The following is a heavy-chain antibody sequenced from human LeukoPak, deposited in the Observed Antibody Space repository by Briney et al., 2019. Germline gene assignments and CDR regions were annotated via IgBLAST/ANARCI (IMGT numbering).Heavy chain of an antibody. CDR3: ARGGVAGTSMLGSWFDP. CDR2: IDPNSGDT. D-gene: IGHD1-14*01. Sequence: ASVKVSCTASGYTFTGYYMHWVRQAPGQGLEWMGWIDPNSGDTNFAQKFRGRVTMTGDTSISTSYMDLSRLTSDDTAVYYCARGGVAGTSMLGSWFDPWGQGTLVTVSS. J-gene: IGHJ5*02. V-gene: IGHV1-2*02. CDR1: GYTFTGYY.